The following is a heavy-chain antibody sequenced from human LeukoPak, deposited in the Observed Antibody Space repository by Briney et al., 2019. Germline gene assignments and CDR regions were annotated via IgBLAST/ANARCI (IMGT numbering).Heavy chain of an antibody. Sequence: ASVKISCKGSGYIFTNYAVQWVRQAPGQSLEWLGWINPGNGETRYSRKFQGRVTMSIDTSATTAYMELDSLTAGDTAIYYCSRDRWHCVVNCDSVYYYGLDVWGQGTTVTVSS. CDR3: SRDRWHCVVNCDSVYYYGLDV. D-gene: IGHD4/OR15-4a*01. J-gene: IGHJ6*02. CDR1: GYIFTNYA. CDR2: INPGNGET. V-gene: IGHV1-3*01.